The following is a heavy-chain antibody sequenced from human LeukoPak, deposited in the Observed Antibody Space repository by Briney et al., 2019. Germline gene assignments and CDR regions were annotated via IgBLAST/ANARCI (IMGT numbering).Heavy chain of an antibody. D-gene: IGHD3-3*01. CDR3: ASRGGLTVFGVVMEYYFDS. CDR1: GGSISSSYYH. Sequence: SETLSLTCTVSGGSISSSYYHWGWIRQPPGKGLEWIGEINHSGSTNYNSSLKSRVTMSVDTSKNQFSLKLSSVTAADTAVYYCASRGGLTVFGVVMEYYFDSWGQGTLVTVSS. J-gene: IGHJ4*02. V-gene: IGHV4-39*07. CDR2: INHSGST.